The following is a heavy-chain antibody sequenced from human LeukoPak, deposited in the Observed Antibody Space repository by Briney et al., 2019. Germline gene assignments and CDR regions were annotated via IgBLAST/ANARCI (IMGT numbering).Heavy chain of an antibody. J-gene: IGHJ4*02. CDR2: INWDGGAT. D-gene: IGHD6-13*01. Sequence: PGGSLRLSRAASGSAFGDYGMNWVRQAPGKGLEWVAGINWDGGATGYVESVKGRFTISRDNAKRFLYLQMDSLRVEDTAFYYCARDLSSSWYSLGYWGQGTQVIVSS. V-gene: IGHV3-20*04. CDR1: GSAFGDYG. CDR3: ARDLSSSWYSLGY.